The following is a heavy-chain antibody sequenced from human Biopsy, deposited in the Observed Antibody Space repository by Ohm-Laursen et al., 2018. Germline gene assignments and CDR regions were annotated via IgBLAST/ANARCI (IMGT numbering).Heavy chain of an antibody. CDR3: ARALDYYDPYYYYAMDV. CDR2: INHRGSA. Sequence: SETLSLTCAVYGGSFSGYYWTWIRQPPGKGLEWIGEINHRGSASYNPSLKSRITVLVDTSKNQFSLKLRSVSAADTAVYFCARALDYYDPYYYYAMDVWGRGTLVTVSS. D-gene: IGHD3-16*01. CDR1: GGSFSGYY. J-gene: IGHJ6*02. V-gene: IGHV4-34*01.